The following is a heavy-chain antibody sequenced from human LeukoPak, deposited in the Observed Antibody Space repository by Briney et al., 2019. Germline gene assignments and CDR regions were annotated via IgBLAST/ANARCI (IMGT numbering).Heavy chain of an antibody. V-gene: IGHV3-74*01. CDR1: GFTFSSYW. Sequence: PGGSLRLSCAASGFTFSSYWMHWVRQAPGKGLVWVSRINSDGRSTSYADSVKGRFTISRDNAKNTLHLQMNSLRAEDTAVYYCAKDRERIAVAGRTDYYGMDVWGQGTTVTVSS. CDR3: AKDRERIAVAGRTDYYGMDV. D-gene: IGHD6-19*01. CDR2: INSDGRST. J-gene: IGHJ6*02.